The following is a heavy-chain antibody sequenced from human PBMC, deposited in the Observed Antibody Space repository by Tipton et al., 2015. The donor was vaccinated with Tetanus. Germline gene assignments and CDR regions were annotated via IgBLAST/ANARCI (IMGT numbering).Heavy chain of an antibody. D-gene: IGHD3-22*01. Sequence: LRLSCSVSGGSISNYYWNWIRQPAGKGLEWIGRIYVTGAINYSPALQSRVTMSVDTAKNQFSLRLGSVTAADAAMYYCAREDVYYHDGSGFYAFDIWGRGTMVAVSS. CDR3: AREDVYYHDGSGFYAFDI. CDR1: GGSISNYY. V-gene: IGHV4-4*07. CDR2: IYVTGAI. J-gene: IGHJ3*02.